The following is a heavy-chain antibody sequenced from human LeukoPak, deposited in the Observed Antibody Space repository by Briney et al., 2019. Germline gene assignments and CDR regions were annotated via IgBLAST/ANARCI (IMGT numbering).Heavy chain of an antibody. Sequence: PSETLSLTCAVYGGSFSGYYWSWIRQPPGKGLEWIGEINHSGSTNYNPSLKSRVTIPVDTSKTPFSLTPSSVTAADTAVYYCARGPSPNYCGQGTLVTAS. CDR2: INHSGST. CDR1: GGSFSGYY. V-gene: IGHV4-34*01. J-gene: IGHJ4*02. CDR3: ARGPSPNY.